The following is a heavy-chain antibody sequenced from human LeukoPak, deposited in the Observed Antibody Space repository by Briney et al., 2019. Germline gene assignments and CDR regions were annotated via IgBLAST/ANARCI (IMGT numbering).Heavy chain of an antibody. Sequence: QPGGSLRLSCAASGFTFDDYGMSWVRQAPGKGLEWVAFIRYDGSNKYYADSVKGRFTISRDNSKNTLYLQMNSLRAEDTAVYYCAKMEGYCSSTSCHDYWGQGTLVTVSS. D-gene: IGHD2-2*01. V-gene: IGHV3-30*02. CDR1: GFTFDDYG. J-gene: IGHJ4*02. CDR2: IRYDGSNK. CDR3: AKMEGYCSSTSCHDY.